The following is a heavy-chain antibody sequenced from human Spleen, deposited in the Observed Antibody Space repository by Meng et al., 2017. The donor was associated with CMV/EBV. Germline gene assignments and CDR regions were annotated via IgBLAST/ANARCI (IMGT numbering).Heavy chain of an antibody. CDR1: GGTFSNYA. CDR2: IIPIVGMA. CDR3: ASEAGGGVVVPAAISPDAFDI. Sequence: SVKVSCKASGGTFSNYAISWVRQAPGQGLEWMGGIIPIVGMADYAQKFQGRVTIIADKSTSTAYMELISLRSEDTAVYYCASEAGGGVVVPAAISPDAFDIWGQGTMVTVSS. V-gene: IGHV1-69*10. D-gene: IGHD2-2*01. J-gene: IGHJ3*02.